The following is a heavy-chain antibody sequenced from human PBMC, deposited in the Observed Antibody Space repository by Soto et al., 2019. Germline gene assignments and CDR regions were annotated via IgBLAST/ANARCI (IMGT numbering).Heavy chain of an antibody. CDR2: IKSKTDGGTT. J-gene: IGHJ5*02. Sequence: GGSLRLSCAASGSTFSKAWMSWVRQAPGKGLEWVGRIKSKTDGGTTDYAAPVKGRFTISRDDSKNTLYLQMNSLKTEDTAVYYCTTDRVVAAPNWFDPWGQGTLVTVSS. D-gene: IGHD2-15*01. CDR3: TTDRVVAAPNWFDP. V-gene: IGHV3-15*01. CDR1: GSTFSKAW.